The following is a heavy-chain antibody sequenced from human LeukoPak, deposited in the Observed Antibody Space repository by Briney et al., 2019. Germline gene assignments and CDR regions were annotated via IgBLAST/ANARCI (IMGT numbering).Heavy chain of an antibody. V-gene: IGHV1-69*01. D-gene: IGHD3-22*01. CDR1: GGTFSSYA. CDR2: IIPIFGTA. CDR3: ARDLNYYDSSGYH. J-gene: IGHJ5*02. Sequence: SVKVSCKASGGTFSSYAISWVRQAPGQGLEWMGGIIPIFGTANYAQKFQGRVTITADESTSTAYMELSRLRSDDTAVYYCARDLNYYDSSGYHWGQGTLVTVSS.